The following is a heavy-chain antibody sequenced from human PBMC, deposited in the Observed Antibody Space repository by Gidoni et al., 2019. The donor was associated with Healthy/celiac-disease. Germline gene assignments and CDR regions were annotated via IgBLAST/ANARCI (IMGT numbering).Heavy chain of an antibody. CDR3: ARGGGVEGVALLSNPNWFDP. V-gene: IGHV4-34*01. J-gene: IGHJ5*02. D-gene: IGHD3-16*01. CDR2: INHSGSN. Sequence: QVQLQQWGAGLLKPSETLSLTCTVYGGSFSGYYWSWIRKPPGKGLEWIGEINHSGSNNYNPSLKSRVTISVDTSTYQFSLKLSSVTAADAAVYYCARGGGVEGVALLSNPNWFDPWGQGTLVTVSS. CDR1: GGSFSGYY.